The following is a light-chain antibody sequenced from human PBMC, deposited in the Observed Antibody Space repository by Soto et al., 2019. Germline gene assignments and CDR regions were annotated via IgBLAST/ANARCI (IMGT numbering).Light chain of an antibody. V-gene: IGKV1-33*01. CDR2: DAS. CDR1: QDISNY. J-gene: IGKJ4*01. CDR3: QQYDNLLT. Sequence: DIQMTQSPSSLSASVGDRVTITCQASQDISNYLNWYQQKPGKAPKLLIYDASNLETGGPSRFSGSGSGTDFTFTISRLQPEDIATYYCQQYDNLLTFGGGTKVEIK.